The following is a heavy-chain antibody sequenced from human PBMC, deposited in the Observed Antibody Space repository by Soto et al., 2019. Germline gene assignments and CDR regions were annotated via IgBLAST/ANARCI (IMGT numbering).Heavy chain of an antibody. J-gene: IGHJ4*02. CDR2: IIPIYASP. D-gene: IGHD3-9*01. Sequence: QVQLVQSGAEVKKPGSSVKVSCKASGGTFSSNAISRVRQAPGQGLEWMGGIIPIYASPNYAQNFQGRVTVTADKATSTAYLELSRLKFAYSAIYYCAVTVTGSRSPLAHWGRGTLVIVSS. CDR1: GGTFSSNA. V-gene: IGHV1-69*06. CDR3: AVTVTGSRSPLAH.